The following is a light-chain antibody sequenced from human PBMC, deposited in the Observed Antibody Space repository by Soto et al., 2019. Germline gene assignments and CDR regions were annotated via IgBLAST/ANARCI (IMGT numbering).Light chain of an antibody. CDR1: SSDVGAYNH. CDR2: EVS. Sequence: QPVLTQPPSASGSPGQSVTITCTKTSSDVGAYNHVSWYQQHPGKAPKLMIYEVSKRPSGVPDRFSGSKSGNTASLTVSGLQAEDETDYYCSSYAGSNTYVFGTGTKVTVL. J-gene: IGLJ1*01. CDR3: SSYAGSNTYV. V-gene: IGLV2-8*01.